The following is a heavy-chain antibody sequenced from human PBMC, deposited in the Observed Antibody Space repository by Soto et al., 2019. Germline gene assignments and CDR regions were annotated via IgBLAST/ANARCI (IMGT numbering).Heavy chain of an antibody. D-gene: IGHD6-6*01. CDR1: GYTFTSYD. CDR3: ARGLSGRQYSSSPGDY. Sequence: QVQLVQSGAEVKKPGASVKVSCKASGYTFTSYDINWVRQATGQGLEWMGWMNPNSGNTGYAQKFQGRVTMTRNTSISTAYMELSSLRSEDTAVYYCARGLSGRQYSSSPGDYWGQGTLVTVSS. J-gene: IGHJ4*02. V-gene: IGHV1-8*01. CDR2: MNPNSGNT.